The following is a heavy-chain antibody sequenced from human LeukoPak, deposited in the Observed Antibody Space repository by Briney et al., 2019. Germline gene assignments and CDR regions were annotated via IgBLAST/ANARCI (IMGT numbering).Heavy chain of an antibody. CDR2: ISSSSSYI. Sequence: GGSLRLSCAASGFTFSSYSMNWVRQAPGKGLEWVSSISSSSSYIYYADSVKGRFTISRDNAKSSLYLQMNSLRDEDTAVYYCARDPYSGNYGDYYYYYMDVWGKGTTVTISS. CDR3: ARDPYSGNYGDYYYYYMDV. J-gene: IGHJ6*03. CDR1: GFTFSSYS. D-gene: IGHD1-26*01. V-gene: IGHV3-21*01.